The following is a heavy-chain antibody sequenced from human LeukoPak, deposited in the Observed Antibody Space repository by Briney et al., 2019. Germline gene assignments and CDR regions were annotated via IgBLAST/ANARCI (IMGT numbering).Heavy chain of an antibody. V-gene: IGHV6-1*01. D-gene: IGHD5-24*01. J-gene: IGHJ3*01. Sequence: SQTHSLTFAISGDSVSGNSTAYNWIRQSPSRGLEWLGRTYYRSKWYNDYAVSVKSRIIINPDTSKNQLSLQLKSVTPEDTAVYYCARGGQGDGYSADEAFDFWGQGTMVTVSS. CDR1: GDSVSGNSTA. CDR2: TYYRSKWYN. CDR3: ARGGQGDGYSADEAFDF.